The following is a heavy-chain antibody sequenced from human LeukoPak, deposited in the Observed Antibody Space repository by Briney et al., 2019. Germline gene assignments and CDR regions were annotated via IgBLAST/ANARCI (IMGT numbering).Heavy chain of an antibody. Sequence: ASVKVSCKASGYTFTSYGISWVRQAPGQGLEWMGWISAYNGNTNYAQKLQGRVTMTTDTSTSTAYMELRSLRSDDTAVYYCARTGVGSSWYGKAKHAFDYWGQGTLVTVSS. CDR3: ARTGVGSSWYGKAKHAFDY. J-gene: IGHJ4*02. V-gene: IGHV1-18*01. D-gene: IGHD6-13*01. CDR1: GYTFTSYG. CDR2: ISAYNGNT.